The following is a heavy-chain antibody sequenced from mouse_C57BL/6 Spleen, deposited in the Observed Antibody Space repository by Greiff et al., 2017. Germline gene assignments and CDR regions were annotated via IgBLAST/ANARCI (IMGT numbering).Heavy chain of an antibody. CDR3: ARQGDGYYVAY. CDR2: ISSGGSYT. Sequence: EVMLVESGGDLVKPGGSLKLSCAASGFTFSSYGMSWVRQTPDKRLEWVATISSGGSYTYYPDSVKGRFTISRDNAKNTLYLQMSSLKSEDTAMYYCARQGDGYYVAYWGQGTLVTVSA. V-gene: IGHV5-6*01. D-gene: IGHD2-3*01. J-gene: IGHJ3*01. CDR1: GFTFSSYG.